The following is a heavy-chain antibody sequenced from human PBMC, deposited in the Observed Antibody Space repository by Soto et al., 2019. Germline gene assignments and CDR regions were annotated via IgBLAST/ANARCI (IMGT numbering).Heavy chain of an antibody. D-gene: IGHD3-16*01. V-gene: IGHV3-33*07. Sequence: PRIFCAAPQLNFSKLGMSWVRQAPGKGLEWVAVIWYDGSQKYYADSVKGRFTISRDNSNNTLYLQVNSLRAEDTAVYYCANAVLGLYPFGGTLDIWGPGTLVSVSS. CDR2: IWYDGSQK. J-gene: IGHJ4*01. CDR1: QLNFSKLG. CDR3: ANAVLGLYPFGGTLDI.